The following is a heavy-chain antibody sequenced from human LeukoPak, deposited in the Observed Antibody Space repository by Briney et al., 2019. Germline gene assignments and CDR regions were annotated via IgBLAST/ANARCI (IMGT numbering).Heavy chain of an antibody. J-gene: IGHJ6*02. D-gene: IGHD5-18*01. V-gene: IGHV3-66*01. CDR3: ARDRVDTAMVRGTYHYYYYGVDV. Sequence: HPGGSLRLSCSASGFTVSSKYLSWVRQAPGKGLEWVSVIYSDDNTNYADSVKGRFSMSRDNSKNMVYLEMSSLRVEDTAVYYCARDRVDTAMVRGTYHYYYYGVDVWGQGTTVTVSS. CDR2: IYSDDNT. CDR1: GFTVSSKY.